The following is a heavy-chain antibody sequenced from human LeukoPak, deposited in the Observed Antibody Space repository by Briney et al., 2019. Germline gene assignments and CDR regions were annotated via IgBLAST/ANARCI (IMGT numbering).Heavy chain of an antibody. Sequence: SVNLSCKASGGTFSSYAISWVRQAPGQGLEWEGRIIPILGIANYAQKFQGRVTITGDKSTRTAYMELSSLRSEDTAVYYCAREAKGDYYDSSGSFDYWGQGTLVTVPS. CDR1: GGTFSSYA. D-gene: IGHD3-22*01. J-gene: IGHJ4*02. V-gene: IGHV1-69*04. CDR3: AREAKGDYYDSSGSFDY. CDR2: IIPILGIA.